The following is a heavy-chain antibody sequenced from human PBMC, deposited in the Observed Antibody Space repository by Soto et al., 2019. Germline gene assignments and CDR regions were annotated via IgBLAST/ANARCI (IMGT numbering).Heavy chain of an antibody. J-gene: IGHJ4*02. D-gene: IGHD2-15*01. V-gene: IGHV4-31*03. CDR3: AREITGGSAMYFDY. CDR1: GDSITSGDYY. CDR2: VSHSGST. Sequence: QVQLHESGPGLVKPSQTLSLTCTVSGDSITSGDYYWTWIRQHPGKGLEWIGYVSHSGSTYYSPSLKGRVTTSIATSKNQFSLRLTSVTAADAAIYYCAREITGGSAMYFDYWGQGILVTVSS.